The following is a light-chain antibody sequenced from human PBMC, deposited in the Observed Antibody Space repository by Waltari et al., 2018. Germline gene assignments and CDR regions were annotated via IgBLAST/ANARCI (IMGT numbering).Light chain of an antibody. J-gene: IGLJ3*02. V-gene: IGLV4-69*01. CDR3: QTGGHGTWV. CDR1: TGHSSNA. CDR2: VNSDGSH. Sequence: QLVLTQSHSASASLGPSVKLTCTLSTGHSSNAIAWHKQQPEKGPRYLMKVNSDGSHSKGDDIPDRFSGSSSGAEHYLTISSLQSEDEADYYCQTGGHGTWVFGGGTKLTVL.